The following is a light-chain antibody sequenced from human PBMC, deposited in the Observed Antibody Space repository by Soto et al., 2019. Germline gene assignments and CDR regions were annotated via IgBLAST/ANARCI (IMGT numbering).Light chain of an antibody. CDR2: AAS. J-gene: IGKJ1*01. CDR3: QQSYSTPWT. CDR1: QIISGY. Sequence: DIQMTQSPSSLSASVGDRVAITCRASQIISGYLNWYQQKPGKAPNLLIYAASSLQSGVPSRFSGSGSGTDFTLTSISLQPEDFATYYCQQSYSTPWTFGQGTKVDIK. V-gene: IGKV1-39*01.